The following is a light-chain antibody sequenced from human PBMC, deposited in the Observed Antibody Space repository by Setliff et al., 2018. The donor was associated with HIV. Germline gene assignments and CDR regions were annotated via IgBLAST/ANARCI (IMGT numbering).Light chain of an antibody. Sequence: QSVLTQPPSVSGAPGQRVTISCTWSSSNIGAGYDVHWYQQLPGTAPKLLIYGNKFRPSGVPGRFSGSKSGTSASLAITGLQAEDEADYYCQSYDNSLTGSNVFGTGTKVTVL. J-gene: IGLJ1*01. V-gene: IGLV1-40*01. CDR3: QSYDNSLTGSNV. CDR1: SSNIGAGYD. CDR2: GNK.